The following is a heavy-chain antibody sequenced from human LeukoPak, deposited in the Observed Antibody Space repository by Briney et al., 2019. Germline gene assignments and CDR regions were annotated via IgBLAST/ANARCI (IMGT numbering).Heavy chain of an antibody. CDR2: IYYSGST. CDR1: GGSISSYY. J-gene: IGHJ5*02. CDR3: ARGNSGYSYPHGSDP. V-gene: IGHV4-59*01. Sequence: SETLSLTCTVSGGSISSYYWSWIRQPPGKGLEWIGYIYYSGSTNYNPSLKSRVTISVDTSKNQFSLKLSSVTAADTAVYYCARGNSGYSYPHGSDPWGQGTLVTVSS. D-gene: IGHD5-18*01.